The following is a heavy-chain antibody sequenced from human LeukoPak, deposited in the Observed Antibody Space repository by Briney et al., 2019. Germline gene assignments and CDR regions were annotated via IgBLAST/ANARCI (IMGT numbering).Heavy chain of an antibody. CDR2: IRSKAYGGTT. CDR1: GFTFGDYA. D-gene: IGHD6-19*01. CDR3: TRDSYSSPY. J-gene: IGHJ4*02. V-gene: IGHV3-49*03. Sequence: GGSLRLSCTASGFTFGDYAMSWSRQAPGKGLEWVGFIRSKAYGGTTEYAASVKGRFTISRDDSKSIAYLQMNSLKTEDTAVYYCTRDSYSSPYWGQGTLVTVSS.